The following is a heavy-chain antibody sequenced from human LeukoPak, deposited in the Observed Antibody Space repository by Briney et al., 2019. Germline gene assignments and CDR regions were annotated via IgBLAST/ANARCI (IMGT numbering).Heavy chain of an antibody. CDR3: ARGYGGTNGFDY. V-gene: IGHV3-74*01. D-gene: IGHD4-23*01. CDR1: GFTFSSYW. J-gene: IGHJ4*02. Sequence: GGSLRLSCAASGFTFSSYWMHWVRQAPGKGLVWVSRINSDGSSTSYADSVKGRFTISRDNAKNTLYLQMNSLRAEDTAVYYRARGYGGTNGFDYWGQGTLVTVSS. CDR2: INSDGSST.